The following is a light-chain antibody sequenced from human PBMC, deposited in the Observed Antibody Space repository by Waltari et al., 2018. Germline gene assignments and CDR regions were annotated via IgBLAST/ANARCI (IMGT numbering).Light chain of an antibody. CDR2: DAS. CDR3: QQRSNWPPT. Sequence: ELVLTQSPAPLSFSPGERATLSCRASQSVSSYLAWYQQKPGQAPRLLIYDASNRATGIPARFSGSGSGTDFTLTISSLEPEDFAVYYCQQRSNWPPTFGGGTKVEIK. V-gene: IGKV3-11*01. J-gene: IGKJ4*01. CDR1: QSVSSY.